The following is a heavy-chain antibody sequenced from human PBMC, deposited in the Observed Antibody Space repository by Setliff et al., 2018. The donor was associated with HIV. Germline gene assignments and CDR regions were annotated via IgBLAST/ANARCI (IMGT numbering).Heavy chain of an antibody. CDR1: GDSISSFYW. CDR2: IYDSGTT. D-gene: IGHD5-12*01. J-gene: IGHJ4*02. V-gene: IGHV4-4*02. CDR3: ARDNHGFPVD. Sequence: SETLSLTCAVSGDSISSFYWWTWVRQSPGKGLEWIGEIYDSGTTDYKPSLKSRVTMSLDTSRNHLSLRLRSVTAADTAVYYCARDNHGFPVDWGRGTLVTVSS.